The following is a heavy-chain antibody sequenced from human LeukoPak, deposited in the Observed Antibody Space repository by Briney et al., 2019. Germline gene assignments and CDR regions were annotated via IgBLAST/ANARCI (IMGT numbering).Heavy chain of an antibody. V-gene: IGHV4-34*01. D-gene: IGHD2-15*01. CDR1: GGSFSGYY. CDR2: INHSGST. Sequence: SETLSLTCAVHGGSFSGYYWSWIRQPPGKGLEWIGEINHSGSTNYNPSLKSRVTISVDTSKNQFSLKLSSVTAADTAVYYCARGLVGLGYSQYFQHWGQGTLVTVSS. J-gene: IGHJ1*01. CDR3: ARGLVGLGYSQYFQH.